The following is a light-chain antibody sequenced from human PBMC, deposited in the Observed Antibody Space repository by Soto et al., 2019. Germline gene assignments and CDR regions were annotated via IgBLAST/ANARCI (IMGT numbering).Light chain of an antibody. CDR2: DAS. CDR1: QSISSW. J-gene: IGKJ1*01. V-gene: IGKV1-5*01. CDR3: QQYGSSPTWT. Sequence: TQSRSTLAAYIIDTVTITCRASQSISSWLAWYQQKPGKAPKLLIYDASSLESGVPSRFSGSGSGTEFTLTISRLEPEDFAVYYCQQYGSSPTWTFGQGTIVDIK.